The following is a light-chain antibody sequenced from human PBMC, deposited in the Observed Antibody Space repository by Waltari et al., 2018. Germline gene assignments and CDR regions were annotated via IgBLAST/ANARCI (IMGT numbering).Light chain of an antibody. Sequence: QTVVTQEPSLSVSPGGTVTLTCALSSGSVSTTSYVSWYQQTPGQAPRTLVYKASARFSGVPDRFSGSILGNKAALTITGAQAEDDSDYYCLIYMGSGIWVFGGGTKLTVL. CDR1: SGSVSTTSY. V-gene: IGLV8-61*01. CDR2: KAS. J-gene: IGLJ3*02. CDR3: LIYMGSGIWV.